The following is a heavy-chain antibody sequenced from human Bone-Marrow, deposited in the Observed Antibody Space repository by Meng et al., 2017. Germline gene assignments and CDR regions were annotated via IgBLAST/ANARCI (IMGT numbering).Heavy chain of an antibody. Sequence: GESLKISCAASGFTFDDYGMSWVRQAPGKGLEWVSGINWNGGSTGYADSVKGRFTISRDNAKNSLYLQMNSLRAEDTALYYCARNSNDGFGELYWYFDYWGQGTLVTDSS. CDR1: GFTFDDYG. CDR3: ARNSNDGFGELYWYFDY. J-gene: IGHJ4*02. V-gene: IGHV3-20*04. CDR2: INWNGGST. D-gene: IGHD3-10*01.